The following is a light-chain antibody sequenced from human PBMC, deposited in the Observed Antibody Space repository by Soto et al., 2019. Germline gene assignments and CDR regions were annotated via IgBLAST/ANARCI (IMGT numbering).Light chain of an antibody. CDR3: QQYDRSPRT. CDR1: QSVSSSF. CDR2: GAS. V-gene: IGKV3-20*01. Sequence: EIVLTQSPGTLSLSPGERATLSCRASQSVSSSFLAWYQQKPGQAPRLLIYGASSRATGIPDRFSGSGSGTDFTLTISRLAPEDFAVYYCQQYDRSPRTFGQGTKLEIK. J-gene: IGKJ2*01.